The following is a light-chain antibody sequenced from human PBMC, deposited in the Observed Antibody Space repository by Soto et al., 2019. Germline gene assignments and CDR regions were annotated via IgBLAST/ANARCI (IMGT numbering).Light chain of an antibody. Sequence: EIVLTQSPGTLSLSPGERATLSCRASQTVGNNYLAWYQQKPGHVPRLLIYDASNRATGIPDRFSGTGSGTDFTLTISRLEPEDFAVYYCHQGATSPRTFGGGTKVEIK. J-gene: IGKJ4*01. CDR2: DAS. CDR1: QTVGNNY. V-gene: IGKV3-20*01. CDR3: HQGATSPRT.